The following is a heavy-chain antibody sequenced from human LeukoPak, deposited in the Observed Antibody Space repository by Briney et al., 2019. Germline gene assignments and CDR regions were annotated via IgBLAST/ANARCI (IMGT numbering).Heavy chain of an antibody. D-gene: IGHD1-26*01. CDR1: GYTFTSYY. J-gene: IGHJ4*02. CDR3: ARDLGVGDSDY. V-gene: IGHV1-46*01. CDR2: INPSGGST. Sequence: ASVKASCKASGYTFTSYYMHWVRQAPGQGLEWMGIINPSGGSTSYAQKFQGRVTMTRDTSTSTVYMELSSLRSEDTAVYYCARDLGVGDSDYWGQGTLVTVSS.